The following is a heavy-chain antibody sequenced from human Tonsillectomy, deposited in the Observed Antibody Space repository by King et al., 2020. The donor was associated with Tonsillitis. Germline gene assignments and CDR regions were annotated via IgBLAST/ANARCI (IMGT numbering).Heavy chain of an antibody. CDR2: SNPSGGST. D-gene: IGHD3-22*01. CDR3: ARIPKFFHDSSGHSKYYFDY. J-gene: IGHJ4*02. V-gene: IGHV1-46*01. Sequence: VQLVESGAEVKKPGASVKVSCKASGYTFTSYYMHWVRQAPGQGLEWMGISNPSGGSTSYAQKFQGRVTMTRDTSTSTVYLELSSLRSEDTAVYYCARIPKFFHDSSGHSKYYFDYWGQGTLVTVSS. CDR1: GYTFTSYY.